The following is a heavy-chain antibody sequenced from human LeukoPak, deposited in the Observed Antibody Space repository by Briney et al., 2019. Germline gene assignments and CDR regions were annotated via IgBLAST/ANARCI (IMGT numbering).Heavy chain of an antibody. D-gene: IGHD4-23*01. CDR3: AKGDYGGNSGGFDY. J-gene: IGHJ4*02. Sequence: GGSLRLSCAASGFTFDDYAMHWVRQAPGKGLEWVSGISWNSGSIGYADSVKGRFTISRDNAKNSLYLQMNSLRAEDMALYYYAKGDYGGNSGGFDYWGQGTLVTVSS. CDR2: ISWNSGSI. CDR1: GFTFDDYA. V-gene: IGHV3-9*03.